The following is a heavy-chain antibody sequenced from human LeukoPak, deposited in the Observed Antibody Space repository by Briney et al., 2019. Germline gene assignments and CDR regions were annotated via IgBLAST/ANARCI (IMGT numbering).Heavy chain of an antibody. J-gene: IGHJ4*02. V-gene: IGHV5-10-1*01. CDR2: IDPRDSYT. Sequence: GESLKISCKASGYSFTNYGISWVRQMPGRGLEWMGRIDPRDSYTKYSPSFEGHVTISVDKSISSAFLQWNSLKASDSAMYYCATGASKVTTDFANYWGQGTQVAVSS. CDR3: ATGASKVTTDFANY. CDR1: GYSFTNYG. D-gene: IGHD4-17*01.